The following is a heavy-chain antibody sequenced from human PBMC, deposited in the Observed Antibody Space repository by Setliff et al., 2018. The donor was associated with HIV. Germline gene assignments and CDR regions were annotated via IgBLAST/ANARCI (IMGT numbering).Heavy chain of an antibody. V-gene: IGHV4-59*08. CDR2: IYYSGNT. J-gene: IGHJ4*02. CDR1: GGSVSNYY. Sequence: SETLSLTCTVSGGSVSNYYWTWIRQPPGKGLEWIGWIYYSGNTRYNPSLKSRVTISLDTSKNRFSLRLNSVTAADTAVYYCARGRHGLGLDVWGQGTLVTVSS. CDR3: ARGRHGLGLDV. D-gene: IGHD3-10*01.